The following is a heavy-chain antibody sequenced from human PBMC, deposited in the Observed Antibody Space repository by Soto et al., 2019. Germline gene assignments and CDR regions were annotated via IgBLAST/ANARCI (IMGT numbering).Heavy chain of an antibody. V-gene: IGHV3-72*01. CDR2: TRNKANSYTT. J-gene: IGHJ6*02. CDR1: GFTFSDHY. CDR3: TRGGYRYYYYYGMDV. Sequence: GGSLRLSCAASGFTFSDHYMDWVRQAPGKGPEWVGRTRNKANSYTTEYAASAKGRFTISRDDSKNSLYLQMNSLKTEDTAVYYCTRGGYRYYYYYGMDVWGQGTTVTVSS. D-gene: IGHD5-18*01.